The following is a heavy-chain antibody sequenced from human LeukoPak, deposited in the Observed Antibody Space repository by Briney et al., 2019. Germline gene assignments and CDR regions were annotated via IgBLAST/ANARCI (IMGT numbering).Heavy chain of an antibody. V-gene: IGHV3-21*01. J-gene: IGHJ4*02. CDR2: ISSSSSYI. Sequence: PGGSLRLSCAASGFTFSSYSMNWVRQAPGKGLEWVSSISSSSSYIYYADSVKGRFTISRDNAKNSLYLQMNSLRAEDTAVYYCAMYYDSSGYIFDYWGQGTLVTVSS. CDR3: AMYYDSSGYIFDY. CDR1: GFTFSSYS. D-gene: IGHD3-22*01.